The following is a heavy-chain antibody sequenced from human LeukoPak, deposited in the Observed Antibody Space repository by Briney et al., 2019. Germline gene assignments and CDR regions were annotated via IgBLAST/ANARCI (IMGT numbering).Heavy chain of an antibody. V-gene: IGHV3-20*04. D-gene: IGHD3-9*01. Sequence: GGSLRLSCAPSGFTFDDYVMSWVRQAPGKGLEWVSGINWNGGSTGYADSVKGRFTISRDNAKNSLYLQMNSLRAEDTALYYCARVSPYYDILSGYFSAYYYYMDVWGKGTTVTVSS. CDR2: INWNGGST. CDR3: ARVSPYYDILSGYFSAYYYYMDV. J-gene: IGHJ6*03. CDR1: GFTFDDYV.